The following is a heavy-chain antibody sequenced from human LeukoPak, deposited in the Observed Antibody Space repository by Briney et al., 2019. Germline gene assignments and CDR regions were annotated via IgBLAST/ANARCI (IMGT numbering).Heavy chain of an antibody. CDR3: AREEVGATLDY. CDR2: IWYDGSNK. Sequence: GGSLRLSCAASGFTFSSYGMHWVRQAPGKGLEWVAVIWYDGSNKYYADSVKGRFTISRDNSKNTLYLQMNSLRAEDTAVYYCAREEVGATLDYWGRGTLVTVSS. J-gene: IGHJ4*02. D-gene: IGHD1-26*01. V-gene: IGHV3-33*01. CDR1: GFTFSSYG.